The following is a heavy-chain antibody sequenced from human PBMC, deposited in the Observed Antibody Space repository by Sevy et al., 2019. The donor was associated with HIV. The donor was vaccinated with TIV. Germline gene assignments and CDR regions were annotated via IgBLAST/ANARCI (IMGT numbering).Heavy chain of an antibody. Sequence: SETLSLTCTVSGGSISSSSYYWGWIRQPPGKGLEWIGSIYYSGSTYYHPSLKSRVTISVDTSKNQFSLKLSSVTAADTAVYYCARQGLVRDYDFWSGYYRRWFDPWGQGTLVTVSS. CDR2: IYYSGST. J-gene: IGHJ5*02. D-gene: IGHD3-3*01. CDR3: ARQGLVRDYDFWSGYYRRWFDP. CDR1: GGSISSSSYY. V-gene: IGHV4-39*01.